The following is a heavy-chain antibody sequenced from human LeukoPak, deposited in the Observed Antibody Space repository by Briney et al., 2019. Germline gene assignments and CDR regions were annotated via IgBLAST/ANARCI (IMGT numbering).Heavy chain of an antibody. Sequence: GGSLRLSCAASGFTFSSYWMNWVRQAPGKGLVWVSRIASDGSSTTYADSVKGRFSISRDNSKNTLYVQVNSLGTEDTAAYYCAKGSYYDSSGSFYFDYWGQGTLVTVSS. D-gene: IGHD3-22*01. V-gene: IGHV3-74*01. CDR3: AKGSYYDSSGSFYFDY. CDR2: IASDGSST. CDR1: GFTFSSYW. J-gene: IGHJ4*02.